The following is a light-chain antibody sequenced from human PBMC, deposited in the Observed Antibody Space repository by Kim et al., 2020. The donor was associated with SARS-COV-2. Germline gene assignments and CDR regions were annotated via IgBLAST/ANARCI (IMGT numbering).Light chain of an antibody. CDR3: QQYYSYPPT. CDR2: AAS. CDR1: QGISSY. V-gene: IGKV1-8*01. Sequence: AIRMTQSPSSFSASTGDTVTITCRASQGISSYLGWYQQKPGKAPKLLIYAASTLQNGVPPRFSGSGSGTDFTLTISCLQSEDFATYYCQQYYSYPPTFGQGTKVDIK. J-gene: IGKJ1*01.